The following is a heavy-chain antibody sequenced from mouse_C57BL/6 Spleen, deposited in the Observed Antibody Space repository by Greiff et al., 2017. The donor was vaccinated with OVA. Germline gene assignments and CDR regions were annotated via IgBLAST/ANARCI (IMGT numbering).Heavy chain of an antibody. Sequence: VKLQQSGAELVRPGASVTLSCKASGYTFTDYEMHWVKQTPVHGLEWIGAIDPETGGTAYNQKFKGKAILTADKSSSTAYMELRSLTSEDSAVYYCTRGGYSNPFAYWGQGTLVTVSA. CDR2: IDPETGGT. CDR1: GYTFTDYE. J-gene: IGHJ3*01. CDR3: TRGGYSNPFAY. V-gene: IGHV1-15*01. D-gene: IGHD2-5*01.